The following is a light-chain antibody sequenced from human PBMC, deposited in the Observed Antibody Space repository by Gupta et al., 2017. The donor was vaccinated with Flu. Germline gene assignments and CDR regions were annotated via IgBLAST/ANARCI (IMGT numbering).Light chain of an antibody. V-gene: IGKV3-11*01. CDR1: QSVNIY. CDR3: QQRSGLPMYT. CDR2: DAS. J-gene: IGKJ2*01. Sequence: EIALTQSPATLSLSPGDRAILSCRASQSVNIYLAWYQQKPGQPPRLLMFDASKRAAGIPDRFSGSGSGTDFTLTISTLGPEDFAVYYCQQRSGLPMYTFGQGTKLE.